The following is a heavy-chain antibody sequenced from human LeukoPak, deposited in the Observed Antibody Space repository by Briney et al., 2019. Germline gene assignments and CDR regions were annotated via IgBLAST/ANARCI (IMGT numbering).Heavy chain of an antibody. J-gene: IGHJ6*03. V-gene: IGHV4-4*07. D-gene: IGHD5-18*01. CDR1: GGSISSYY. CDR2: IYTSGST. CDR3: ARADYSYGSNYYYYYMDV. Sequence: SETLSLTCSVSGGSISSYYWSWIRQPAGKGLEWIGRIYTSGSTNYNPSLKSRVTMSVDTSKNQFSLKLSSVTAADTAVYYCARADYSYGSNYYYYYMDVWGKGTTVTVSS.